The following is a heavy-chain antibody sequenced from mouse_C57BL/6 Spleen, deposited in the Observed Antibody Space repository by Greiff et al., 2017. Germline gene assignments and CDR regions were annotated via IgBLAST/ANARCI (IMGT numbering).Heavy chain of an antibody. CDR2: IDPEDGET. J-gene: IGHJ3*01. D-gene: IGHD2-5*01. V-gene: IGHV14-2*01. Sequence: VQLQQSGAELVKPGASVKLSCTASGFNIKDYYMHWVKQRTEQGLEWIGRIDPEDGETKYAPKFPGKATITADTSSNTAYLQLSSLTSEDTAVYYCASGDYSTAWFAYWGQGTLVTVSA. CDR3: ASGDYSTAWFAY. CDR1: GFNIKDYY.